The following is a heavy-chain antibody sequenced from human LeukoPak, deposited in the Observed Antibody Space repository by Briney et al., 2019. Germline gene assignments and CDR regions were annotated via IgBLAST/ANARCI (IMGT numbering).Heavy chain of an antibody. D-gene: IGHD6-19*01. V-gene: IGHV4-59*12. CDR3: ARGRGYQSSDWYYFDY. CDR2: IYYSGST. Sequence: SETLSLTCTVSGGSISSYYWSWIRQPPGKGLEWIGYIYYSGSTNYNPSLKSRVTISVDTSKSQFSLKLSSVTAADTAVYYCARGRGYQSSDWYYFDYWGQGTLVTVSS. J-gene: IGHJ4*02. CDR1: GGSISSYY.